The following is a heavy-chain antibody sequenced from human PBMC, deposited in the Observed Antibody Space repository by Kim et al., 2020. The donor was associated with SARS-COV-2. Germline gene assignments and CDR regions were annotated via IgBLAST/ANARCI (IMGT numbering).Heavy chain of an antibody. V-gene: IGHV3-23*01. J-gene: IGHJ4*02. CDR2: ISGKDTTT. CDR1: GFTFSSYA. D-gene: IGHD3-22*01. Sequence: GGSLRLSCTASGFTFSSYAMTWFRLAPGKRLEWVSVISGKDTTTFYADSVKGRFFISRDNSKNTLYLQMNSLGAEDTAIYYCAKDINNSCYIPGYYWGQG. CDR3: AKDINNSCYIPGYY.